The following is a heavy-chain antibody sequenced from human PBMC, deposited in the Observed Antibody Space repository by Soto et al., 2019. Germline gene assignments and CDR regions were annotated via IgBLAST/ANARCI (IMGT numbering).Heavy chain of an antibody. CDR2: IDPSDSYT. CDR1: GYSFTSYW. CDR3: AITDTYYDILTGPY. V-gene: IGHV5-10-1*01. J-gene: IGHJ4*02. D-gene: IGHD3-9*01. Sequence: GESLKISCKGSGYSFTSYWISWVRQMPGKGLEWMGRIDPSDSYTNYSPSFQGHVTISADKSISTAYLQWSSLKASDTAMYYCAITDTYYDILTGPYWGQGTLVTVSS.